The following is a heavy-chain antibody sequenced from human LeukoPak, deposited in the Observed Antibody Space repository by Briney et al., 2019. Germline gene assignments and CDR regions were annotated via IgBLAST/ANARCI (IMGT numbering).Heavy chain of an antibody. Sequence: SETLSLTCTVSGGSISSGDYYWSWIRQPPGKGLEWIGYIYYSGSTNYNPSLKSRVTMSVDTSKNQFSLNLSSVTAADTAVYYCARGPYCGGDCPSGIDYWGQGTLVTVSS. D-gene: IGHD2-21*02. V-gene: IGHV4-30-4*02. CDR2: IYYSGST. CDR1: GGSISSGDYY. CDR3: ARGPYCGGDCPSGIDY. J-gene: IGHJ4*02.